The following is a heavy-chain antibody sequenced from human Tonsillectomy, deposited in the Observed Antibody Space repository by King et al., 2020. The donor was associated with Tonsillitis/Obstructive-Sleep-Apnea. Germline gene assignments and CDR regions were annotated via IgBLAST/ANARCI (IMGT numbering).Heavy chain of an antibody. CDR2: IYDSGST. D-gene: IGHD4-17*01. CDR1: GGSINSGGYY. Sequence: VQLQESGPGLVKPSQTLSLTCTVSGGSINSGGYYWSWIRQHPGKGLEWIGYIYDSGSTYYNPSLKSRVTISVDTSKNQFSLRLSSVTAADTAVYYCASEVTTGAFDYWGQGTLVTVSS. J-gene: IGHJ4*02. CDR3: ASEVTTGAFDY. V-gene: IGHV4-31*03.